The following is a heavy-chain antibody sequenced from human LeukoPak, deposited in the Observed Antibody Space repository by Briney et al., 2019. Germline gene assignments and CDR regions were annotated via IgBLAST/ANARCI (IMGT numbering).Heavy chain of an antibody. CDR3: ASARHGDYVWDY. V-gene: IGHV5-51*01. CDR1: GYSFTYW. Sequence: GESLKISCKGSGYSFTYWIGWVRQMPGKGLEWMGIIYSGDSHTKYSPSFQGRVTISGDKSISTAYLQWSSLEASDTAMYYCASARHGDYVWDYWGQGTLVTVSS. J-gene: IGHJ4*02. D-gene: IGHD4-17*01. CDR2: IYSGDSHT.